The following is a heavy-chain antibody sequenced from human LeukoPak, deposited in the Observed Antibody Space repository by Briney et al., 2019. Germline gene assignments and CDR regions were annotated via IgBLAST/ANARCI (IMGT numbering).Heavy chain of an antibody. Sequence: GGSLRLSCAASGFTFSSYGMHWVRQAPGKGLEWVAVISYDGSNKYYADSVKGRFTISRDNSKKSLFLQMNSVRPEDTAFYYCVRETESQRSFDYWGQGTLVTVS. CDR2: ISYDGSNK. J-gene: IGHJ4*02. CDR1: GFTFSSYG. CDR3: VRETESQRSFDY. D-gene: IGHD5-24*01. V-gene: IGHV3-30*03.